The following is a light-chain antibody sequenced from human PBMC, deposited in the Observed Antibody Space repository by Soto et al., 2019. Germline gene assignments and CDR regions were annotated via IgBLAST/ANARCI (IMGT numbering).Light chain of an antibody. CDR1: QSVSSNY. CDR2: GVS. J-gene: IGKJ1*01. V-gene: IGKV3-20*01. CDR3: LQYGSSPWT. Sequence: EIVLTQSPGTLSLARGERATLSCRASQSVSSNYLAWYQQKPGQAPRLLMYGVSSRATGIPDRFSGSGSGTDFTLTISRLEPEDFAVYYCLQYGSSPWTFGQGTKVEIK.